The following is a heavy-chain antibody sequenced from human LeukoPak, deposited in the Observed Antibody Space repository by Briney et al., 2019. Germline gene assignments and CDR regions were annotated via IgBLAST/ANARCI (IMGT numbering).Heavy chain of an antibody. CDR1: GGSVSSGSYY. Sequence: PSDTLSLTCTVSGGSVSSGSYYWSWIRQPPGKGLEGIGYIYYSGSTHYHPSLKSRVAISVDTSKNQFSLKLSSVTAADTAVYYCARDSVYYYGSGSALAYSYYGMDVWGKGTTVTVSS. V-gene: IGHV4-61*01. D-gene: IGHD3-10*01. CDR2: IYYSGST. CDR3: ARDSVYYYGSGSALAYSYYGMDV. J-gene: IGHJ6*04.